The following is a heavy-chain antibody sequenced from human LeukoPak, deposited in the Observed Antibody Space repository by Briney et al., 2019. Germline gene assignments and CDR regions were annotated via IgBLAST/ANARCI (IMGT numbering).Heavy chain of an antibody. CDR1: GFTFSYDV. CDR2: IYYRGST. CDR3: ARLGWWDS. V-gene: IGHV4-39*01. Sequence: GSLRLSCTASGFTFSYDVMGWVRQPPGKGREWIGGIYYRGSTYYNPSPNSRVTISVDTSKNQFSLKLSSVTAADPAVYYCARLGWWDSWGQGTLVPVSS. J-gene: IGHJ4*02. D-gene: IGHD2-15*01.